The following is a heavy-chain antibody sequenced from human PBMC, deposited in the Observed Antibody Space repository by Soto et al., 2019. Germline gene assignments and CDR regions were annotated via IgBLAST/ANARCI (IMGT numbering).Heavy chain of an antibody. CDR1: GYTLTELS. CDR3: ATEVGVKARNWFDP. Sequence: ASVKVSCKVSGYTLTELSMHWVRQAPGKGLEWMGGFDPEDGETIYAQKFQGRVTMTEDTSTDTAYMELSSLRSEDTAVYYCATEVGVKARNWFDPWGQGTLVTVSS. D-gene: IGHD2-8*01. V-gene: IGHV1-24*01. CDR2: FDPEDGET. J-gene: IGHJ5*02.